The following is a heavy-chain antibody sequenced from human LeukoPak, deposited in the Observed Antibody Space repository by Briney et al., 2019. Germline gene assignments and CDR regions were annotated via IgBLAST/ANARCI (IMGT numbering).Heavy chain of an antibody. V-gene: IGHV1-8*01. J-gene: IGHJ6*02. Sequence: ASVKVSCKASGYTFTGYDINWVRQATGQGLEWMGWMNPNSGNTGYAQKFQGRVTMTRNTSISTAYMELSSLRSEDTAVYYCARNLPLSTIFGVVISPGGMDVWGQGTTVTVSS. D-gene: IGHD3-3*01. CDR3: ARNLPLSTIFGVVISPGGMDV. CDR1: GYTFTGYD. CDR2: MNPNSGNT.